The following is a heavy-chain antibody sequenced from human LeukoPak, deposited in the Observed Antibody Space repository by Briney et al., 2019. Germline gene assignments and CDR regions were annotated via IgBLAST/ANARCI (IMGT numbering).Heavy chain of an antibody. V-gene: IGHV3-30-3*01. Sequence: GGSLRLSCAASGFTFSSYAMHWVRQAPGKGLEWVAAISYDGSNKDYADSVKGRFSISRDNSNHTLYLQMNSLRAEDTAVYYCAREDNAFDIWGQGTMVTVSS. CDR3: AREDNAFDI. J-gene: IGHJ3*02. CDR1: GFTFSSYA. CDR2: ISYDGSNK.